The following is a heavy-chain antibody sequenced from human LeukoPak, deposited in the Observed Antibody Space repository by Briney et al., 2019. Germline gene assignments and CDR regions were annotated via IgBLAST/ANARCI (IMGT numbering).Heavy chain of an antibody. CDR3: ARQSVAGTSYYYGMDV. J-gene: IGHJ6*02. CDR2: INSDGSST. D-gene: IGHD6-19*01. Sequence: GGSLRLSCAASGFTFSSYWMHWVRHAPGKGLVWVSRINSDGSSTSYADSVKGRFTISRDNAKNTLYLQMNSLRAEDTAVYYCARQSVAGTSYYYGMDVWGQGTTVTVSS. CDR1: GFTFSSYW. V-gene: IGHV3-74*01.